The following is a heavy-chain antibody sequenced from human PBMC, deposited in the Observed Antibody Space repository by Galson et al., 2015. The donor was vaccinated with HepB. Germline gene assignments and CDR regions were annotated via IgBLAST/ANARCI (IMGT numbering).Heavy chain of an antibody. CDR2: ISYDGSNK. J-gene: IGHJ6*02. Sequence: SLRLSCAASGFTFSSYAMHWVRQAPGKGLEWAAVISYDGSNKYYADSVKGRFTTSRDNSKNTLYLQMNSLRAEDTAVYYCARDLEYYDFWSGYSYYYYYGMDVWGQGTTVTVSS. V-gene: IGHV3-30-3*01. D-gene: IGHD3-3*01. CDR3: ARDLEYYDFWSGYSYYYYYGMDV. CDR1: GFTFSSYA.